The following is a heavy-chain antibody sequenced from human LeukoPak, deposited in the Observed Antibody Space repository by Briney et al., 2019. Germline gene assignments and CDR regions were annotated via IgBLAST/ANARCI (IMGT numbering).Heavy chain of an antibody. CDR3: AEGNSQGADGMDV. J-gene: IGHJ6*02. CDR1: GFTFSSYA. V-gene: IGHV3-30-3*02. Sequence: GRSLRLSCAASGFTFSSYAMHWVHQAPGKGLEWAAVISYDGSNKYYADSVQGRFTISRDNSKNTLYLQMNSLRAEDTAVYYCAEGNSQGADGMDVWGQGTTVTVSS. CDR2: ISYDGSNK. D-gene: IGHD4-23*01.